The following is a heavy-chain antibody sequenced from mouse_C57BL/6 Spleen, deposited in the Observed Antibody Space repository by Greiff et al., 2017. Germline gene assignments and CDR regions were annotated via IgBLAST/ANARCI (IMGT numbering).Heavy chain of an antibody. CDR3: AREGRRSHDLDW. V-gene: IGHV3-6*01. CDR1: GYSITSGYY. Sequence: EVKLLESGPGLVKPSQSLSLTCSVTGYSITSGYYWNWIRQFPGNKLEWMGYISYDGSNNYNPSLKNRISVTRDTSKNRFCLKLNSVTTEDTATYYCAREGRRSHDLDWWGQGTTLT. CDR2: ISYDGSN. D-gene: IGHD6-2*01. J-gene: IGHJ2*01.